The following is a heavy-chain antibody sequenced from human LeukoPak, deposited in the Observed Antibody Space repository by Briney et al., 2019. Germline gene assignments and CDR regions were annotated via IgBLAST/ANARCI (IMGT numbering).Heavy chain of an antibody. CDR3: ARRRYYYDSSGGYFDY. CDR1: GYSFTTYW. D-gene: IGHD3-22*01. Sequence: GESLKISCKGSGYSFTTYWIGWVRQMPGKGLEWMGIIYPGDSDFRHSPSFQGQVTISVDKSISTAYLQWSSLKASDTAMYYCARRRYYYDSSGGYFDYWGQGTLVTVSS. J-gene: IGHJ4*02. V-gene: IGHV5-51*01. CDR2: IYPGDSDF.